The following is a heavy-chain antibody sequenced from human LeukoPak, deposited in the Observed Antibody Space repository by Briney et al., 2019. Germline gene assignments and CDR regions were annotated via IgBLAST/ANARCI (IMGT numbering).Heavy chain of an antibody. CDR1: GYTFTSYA. CDR2: INAGNGNT. J-gene: IGHJ3*02. CDR3: ARSVGSSSWYDAFDI. V-gene: IGHV1-3*01. Sequence: APVKVSCKASGYTFTSYAMHWVRQAPGQRLEWMGWINAGNGNTKYSQRFQGRVTITRDTSASTAYMELSSLRSEDTAVYYCARSVGSSSWYDAFDIWGQGTMVTVSS. D-gene: IGHD6-13*01.